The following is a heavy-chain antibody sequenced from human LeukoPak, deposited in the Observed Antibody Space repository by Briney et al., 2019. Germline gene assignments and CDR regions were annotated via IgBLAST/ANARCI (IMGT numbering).Heavy chain of an antibody. CDR1: GGSISSYY. D-gene: IGHD3-22*01. CDR3: ARVRRSHYYDSSGYYNGMDV. CDR2: IYYSGST. J-gene: IGHJ6*02. V-gene: IGHV4-59*01. Sequence: PSETLSLTCTVSGGSISSYYWSWIRQPPGKGMEWIGYIYYSGSTNYNPSLKSRVTISVDTSKNQFSLKLSSVTAADTAVYYCARVRRSHYYDSSGYYNGMDVWGQGPTVTVSS.